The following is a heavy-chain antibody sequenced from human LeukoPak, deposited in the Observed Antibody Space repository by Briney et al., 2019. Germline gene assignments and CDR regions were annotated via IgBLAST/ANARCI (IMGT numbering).Heavy chain of an antibody. CDR2: IGPTGSDR. CDR1: GLTFSTSG. CDR3: ATETNGRHYDY. J-gene: IGHJ4*02. Sequence: GGSLRLSCTASGLTFSTSGFNWVRQAPGKGLEWVASIGPTGSDRYHADSIKGRFTISRDSANNFLYLQMNSLRAEDTTVYYCATETNGRHYDYWGQGTLLTVSS. V-gene: IGHV3-21*06. D-gene: IGHD1-14*01.